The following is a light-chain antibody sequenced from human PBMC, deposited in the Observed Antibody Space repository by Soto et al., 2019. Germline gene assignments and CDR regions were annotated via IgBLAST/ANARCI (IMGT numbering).Light chain of an antibody. V-gene: IGKV3-20*01. CDR3: QQYGDSPRT. CDR2: AAS. J-gene: IGKJ1*01. CDR1: QIVSSL. Sequence: EIVLTQSPATLYSSPGERATLSCGGSQIVSSLLAWYQQKPGQAPRLLIYAASSRATGIPDRFSGSGSGTDFTLTISRLEPEDFAVYYCQQYGDSPRTFGQGTKVDIK.